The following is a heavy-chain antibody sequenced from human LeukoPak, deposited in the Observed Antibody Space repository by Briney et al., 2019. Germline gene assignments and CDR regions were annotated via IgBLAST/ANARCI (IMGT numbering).Heavy chain of an antibody. J-gene: IGHJ6*04. CDR3: ARDLVVRVVTDYYGMDV. CDR2: IYSGGST. CDR1: GFTVSSNY. D-gene: IGHD3-10*01. V-gene: IGHV3-53*01. Sequence: PGGSLRLSCAASGFTVSSNYMSWVRQAPGKGLEWVSVIYSGGSTYYADSVKGRFTISRDNSKNTLYLQMNSLRAEDTAVYYCARDLVVRVVTDYYGMDVWGKGTTVTVSS.